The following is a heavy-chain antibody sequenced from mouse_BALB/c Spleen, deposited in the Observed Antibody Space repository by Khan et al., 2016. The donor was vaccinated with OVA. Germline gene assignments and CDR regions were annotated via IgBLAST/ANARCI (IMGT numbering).Heavy chain of an antibody. CDR1: GYTFTSYW. D-gene: IGHD1-1*01. V-gene: IGHV1S81*02. Sequence: QVQLKQSGAELVKAGASVKMPCKTSGYTFTSYWMHWVKQRLGQGLEWFAETNPTNGRTYYNEKFKSKATLTVDKSSSTAYMLLSGPTFEDSAVYYCARIKKIVATYFDYWGQGTTLTVSS. CDR2: TNPTNGRT. J-gene: IGHJ2*01. CDR3: ARIKKIVATYFDY.